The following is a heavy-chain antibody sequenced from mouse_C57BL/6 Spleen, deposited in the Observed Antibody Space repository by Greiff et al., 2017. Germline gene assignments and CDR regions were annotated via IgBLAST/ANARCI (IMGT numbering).Heavy chain of an antibody. Sequence: QVTLKECGPGILQSSQTLSLTCSFSGFSLSTSGMGVSWIRQPSGKGLEWLAHIYWDDDKRYNPSLKSRLTISKDTSRNHVFLKSTSVDTADTATYYCARSTGSYYFDYWGQGTTLTVSS. CDR1: GFSLSTSGMG. V-gene: IGHV8-12*01. CDR2: IYWDDDK. D-gene: IGHD2-2*01. CDR3: ARSTGSYYFDY. J-gene: IGHJ2*01.